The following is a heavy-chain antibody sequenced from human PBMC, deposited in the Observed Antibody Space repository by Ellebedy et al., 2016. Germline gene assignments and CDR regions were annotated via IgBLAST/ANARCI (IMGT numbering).Heavy chain of an antibody. CDR2: IYHSGST. D-gene: IGHD5-18*01. Sequence: LRLSXAVSGGSISSGGYSWSWIRQPPGKGLEWIGYIYHSGSTYHNPSLKSRVTISVDRSKNQFSLKLSSVTAADTAVYYCARAYSYGYSGDDAFDIWGQGTMVTVSS. CDR3: ARAYSYGYSGDDAFDI. CDR1: GGSISSGGYS. J-gene: IGHJ3*02. V-gene: IGHV4-30-2*01.